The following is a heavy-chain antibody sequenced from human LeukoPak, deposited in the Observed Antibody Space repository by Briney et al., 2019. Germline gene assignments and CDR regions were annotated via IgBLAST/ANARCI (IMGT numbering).Heavy chain of an antibody. CDR3: ARGHRSGRDEIYA. V-gene: IGHV3-74*01. D-gene: IGHD6-19*01. CDR1: GFTFSGNL. CDR2: INGDGTET. J-gene: IGHJ3*01. Sequence: GGSLRLSCAASGFTFSGNLMNCLRQAPGKGLVWVSTINGDGTETTYADSVKGRFTISRDNAKHTLYLQMDSLRAEDTALYYCARGHRSGRDEIYASGQGTMLTVSS.